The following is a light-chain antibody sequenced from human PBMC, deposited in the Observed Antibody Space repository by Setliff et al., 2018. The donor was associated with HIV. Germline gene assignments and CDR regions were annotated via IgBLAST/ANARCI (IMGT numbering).Light chain of an antibody. CDR1: SSDVGSYNL. CDR3: CSDTGGSSLFV. V-gene: IGLV2-23*02. CDR2: EVS. J-gene: IGLJ1*01. Sequence: QSALTQPASVSGSPGQSITISCTGTSSDVGSYNLVSWFQHNPGKAPRFMIYEVSKRPSGVSNRFSGSKSGNTASLTISGLQAEDEADYYCCSDTGGSSLFVFGTGTKVTVL.